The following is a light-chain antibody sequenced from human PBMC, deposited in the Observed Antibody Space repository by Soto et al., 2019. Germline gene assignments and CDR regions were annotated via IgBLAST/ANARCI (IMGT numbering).Light chain of an antibody. V-gene: IGLV2-14*01. CDR2: DVS. CDR1: SSDVGGYNY. J-gene: IGLJ2*01. CDR3: SSYTSSSTRV. Sequence: QSVLTQPASVSGSPGQSITISCTGTSSDVGGYNYVSWYQQHPGKAPKLMIYDVSNRPSGVSNRFSGSKSGNTASLTISGLQAEDEADYDCSSYTSSSTRVFGGGTKVTV.